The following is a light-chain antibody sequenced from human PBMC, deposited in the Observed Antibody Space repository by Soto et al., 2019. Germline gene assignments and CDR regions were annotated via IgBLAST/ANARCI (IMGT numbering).Light chain of an antibody. CDR1: QSVSSN. CDR2: GAS. CDR3: QQYNNWPLFT. Sequence: EIVMTQSPATLSVSPGERATLSCRASQSVSSNLAWYQQKPGQAPRLLIYGASTRATGIPARFSRSGSGTDFTLTISSLQSEDFAVYYCQQYNNWPLFTFGPGTKVDIK. J-gene: IGKJ3*01. V-gene: IGKV3-15*01.